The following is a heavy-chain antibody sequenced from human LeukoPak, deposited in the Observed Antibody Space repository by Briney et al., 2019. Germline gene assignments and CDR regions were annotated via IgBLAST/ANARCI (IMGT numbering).Heavy chain of an antibody. CDR2: ISGSGGST. Sequence: PGGSLRLSCAASGFTFSSYAMSWVRQAPGKGLEWVSAISGSGGSTYYADSVKGRFTISRDNSKNTLYLQMNSLRAEDTAVYYCAKVPPPSYFGAVAGTEYFDYWGQGTLVTVSS. D-gene: IGHD6-19*01. J-gene: IGHJ4*02. CDR3: AKVPPPSYFGAVAGTEYFDY. V-gene: IGHV3-23*01. CDR1: GFTFSSYA.